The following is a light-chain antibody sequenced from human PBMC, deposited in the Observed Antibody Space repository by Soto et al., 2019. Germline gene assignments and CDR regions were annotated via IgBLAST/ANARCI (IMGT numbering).Light chain of an antibody. Sequence: QSALTQPASVSGSPGQSITISCTGTNSDVGGYDRVSWYQQHPGEAPTLMIYEVNKRPSGVSNRFSGSKSGNTASLTISGLQAEDEADYYCSSSVGGPIWVFGGGTKVTVL. J-gene: IGLJ3*02. CDR2: EVN. CDR3: SSSVGGPIWV. V-gene: IGLV2-23*02. CDR1: NSDVGGYDR.